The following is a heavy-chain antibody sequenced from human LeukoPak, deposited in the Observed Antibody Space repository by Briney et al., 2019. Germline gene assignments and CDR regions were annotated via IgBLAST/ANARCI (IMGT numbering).Heavy chain of an antibody. Sequence: GGSLRLSCAASGFTFSSHAMSWVRQAPGKGLEWVSAITAGGGSTYYADSVKGRFTISRDNSKNTLYLQMSSLRAEDTAVYYCASDDYGGYFVHFHHWGQGTLVTVSS. V-gene: IGHV3-23*01. CDR3: ASDDYGGYFVHFHH. J-gene: IGHJ1*01. D-gene: IGHD4-23*01. CDR1: GFTFSSHA. CDR2: ITAGGGST.